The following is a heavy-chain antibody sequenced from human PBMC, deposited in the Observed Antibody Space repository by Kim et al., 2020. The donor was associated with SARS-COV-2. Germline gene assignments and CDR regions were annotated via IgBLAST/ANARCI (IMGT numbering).Heavy chain of an antibody. CDR3: AKYRRVFYYYYYGMDV. D-gene: IGHD3-16*02. V-gene: IGHV3-30*18. CDR2: ISYGASNI. J-gene: IGHJ6*02. CDR1: GFTFSNYG. Sequence: GGSLRLSCAASGFTFSNYGMHWVRQDPGKGLEWVAVISYGASNIYYADSVKGRFTISRDNSKNTLYLQMNSLRAEDTAVYYCAKYRRVFYYYYYGMDVWGQGATVTVSS.